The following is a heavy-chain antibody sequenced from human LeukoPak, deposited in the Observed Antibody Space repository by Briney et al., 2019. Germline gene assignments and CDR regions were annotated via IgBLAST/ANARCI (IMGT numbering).Heavy chain of an antibody. V-gene: IGHV3-23*01. D-gene: IGHD3-10*01. J-gene: IGHJ4*02. CDR3: AKDKTPLWFGEVDY. CDR2: ISGSGGST. Sequence: GGSLRLSCAASGFTFSSYAMSWVRQAPGKGLEWVSAISGSGGSTYYADSVKGRFTISRDNSKNTLYLQMNSLRAEDTAVYYGAKDKTPLWFGEVDYWGQGTLVTVSS. CDR1: GFTFSSYA.